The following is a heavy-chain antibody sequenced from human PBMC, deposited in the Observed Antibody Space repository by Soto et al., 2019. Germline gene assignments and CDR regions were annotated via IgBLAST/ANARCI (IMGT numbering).Heavy chain of an antibody. Sequence: QLQLQESGSGLVKPSQTLSLTCAVSGGSISSGGYPWSWIRQPPGKGLEWIGYIYHTGSTYYNPSLKIRVTISVDTSKNQFSLKVSSVTAADTAVYYCARARYCSGGSCYSDYWGQGTLVTVSS. D-gene: IGHD2-15*01. CDR3: ARARYCSGGSCYSDY. CDR2: IYHTGST. V-gene: IGHV4-30-2*01. CDR1: GGSISSGGYP. J-gene: IGHJ4*02.